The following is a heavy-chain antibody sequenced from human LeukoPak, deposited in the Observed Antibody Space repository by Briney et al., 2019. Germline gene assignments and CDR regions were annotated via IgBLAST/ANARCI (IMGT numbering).Heavy chain of an antibody. D-gene: IGHD3-9*01. J-gene: IGHJ2*01. CDR1: GGSISSYY. CDR3: ARDRSPYDILTGFPLDL. V-gene: IGHV4-59*01. Sequence: PSETLSLTCTGSGGSISSYYWSWIRQPPGKGPEWIGYIYYSGSTNYNPSLKSRVTISVDTSKNQFSLKLSSVTAADTAVYYCARDRSPYDILTGFPLDLWGRGTLVTVSS. CDR2: IYYSGST.